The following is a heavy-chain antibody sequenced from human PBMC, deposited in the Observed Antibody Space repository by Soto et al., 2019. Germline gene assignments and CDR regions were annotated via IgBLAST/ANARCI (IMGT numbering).Heavy chain of an antibody. CDR1: GFTFSSYA. CDR2: ISGSGGST. V-gene: IGHV3-23*01. Sequence: GGSLRLSCAASGFTFSSYAMSWVRQAPGKGLEWVSAISGSGGSTYYADSVKGRFTISRDNSKNTLYLQMNSLRAEDTAVYYCAKGGDDYTYYYYGMDVWGQGTTVTVSS. D-gene: IGHD4-4*01. CDR3: AKGGDDYTYYYYGMDV. J-gene: IGHJ6*02.